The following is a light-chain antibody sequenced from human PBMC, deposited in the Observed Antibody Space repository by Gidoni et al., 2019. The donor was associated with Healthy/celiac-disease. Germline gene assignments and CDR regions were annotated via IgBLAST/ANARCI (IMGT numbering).Light chain of an antibody. CDR2: AAS. Sequence: DIQMTQSPSSLSASVGDRVTITCRASQGISNYLAWYQQKPGKVPKLLSYAASTLQSGVPSRFRGRGIWKDFNLTISSLQPEDVATYYCQKYNSASLTFGGGTKVEIK. CDR3: QKYNSASLT. V-gene: IGKV1-27*01. J-gene: IGKJ4*01. CDR1: QGISNY.